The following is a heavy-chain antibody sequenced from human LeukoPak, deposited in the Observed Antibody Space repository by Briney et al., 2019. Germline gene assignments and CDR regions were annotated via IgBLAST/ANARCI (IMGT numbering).Heavy chain of an antibody. V-gene: IGHV1-2*02. Sequence: AAVKVSCKASGYTFTGYYLHWVRQAPGQGLEWMGWFNLRSGGTNYPQRFQDRVTMTRDTSISTAYMEVSSLRSDDTAVYYCARSTDIVATSGADYWGQGTLVTVSS. CDR2: FNLRSGGT. J-gene: IGHJ4*02. D-gene: IGHD5-12*01. CDR1: GYTFTGYY. CDR3: ARSTDIVATSGADY.